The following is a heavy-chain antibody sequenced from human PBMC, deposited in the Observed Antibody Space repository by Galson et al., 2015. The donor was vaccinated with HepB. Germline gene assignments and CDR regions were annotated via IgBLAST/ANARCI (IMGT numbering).Heavy chain of an antibody. CDR3: ARGALVVAVGATQNNWFGP. J-gene: IGHJ5*02. Sequence: SVKVSCKASGYSLSRYGFSWVRQAPGQGLEWMGWISGYNDNANYAQKFQGRVTMTTDTSTSTAFMELRSLRSDDTAVYYCARGALVVAVGATQNNWFGPWGQGTLVTVSS. V-gene: IGHV1-18*01. D-gene: IGHD2-15*01. CDR2: ISGYNDNA. CDR1: GYSLSRYG.